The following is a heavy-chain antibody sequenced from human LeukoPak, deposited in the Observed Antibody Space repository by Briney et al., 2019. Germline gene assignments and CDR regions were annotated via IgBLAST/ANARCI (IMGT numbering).Heavy chain of an antibody. V-gene: IGHV4-30-4*01. CDR3: ARGGYSGYDGPLDAFDI. CDR1: GGSISSGDYY. Sequence: PSETLSLTCTVSGGSISSGDYYWSWIRQPPGKGLEWIGYIYYSGSTYYNPSLKSRVTISVDTSKNPFSLKLSSVTAADTAVYYCARGGYSGYDGPLDAFDIWGQGTMVTVSS. D-gene: IGHD5-12*01. CDR2: IYYSGST. J-gene: IGHJ3*02.